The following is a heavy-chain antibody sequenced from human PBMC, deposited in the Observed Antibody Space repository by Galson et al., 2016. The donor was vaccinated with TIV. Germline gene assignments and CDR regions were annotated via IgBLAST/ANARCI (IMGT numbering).Heavy chain of an antibody. D-gene: IGHD6-19*01. CDR1: GFSLNTRGVG. CDR2: IYWDDDK. J-gene: IGHJ4*02. Sequence: PALVKPTQTLTLTCTFSGFSLNTRGVGVGWIRQPPGKALEWLALIYWDDDKRYSPSLKNRLTINKDTSKNQVVLTMTNMDPVDTATYYCAHANLQWLIQAFDFWGQGTLVTVSS. CDR3: AHANLQWLIQAFDF. V-gene: IGHV2-5*02.